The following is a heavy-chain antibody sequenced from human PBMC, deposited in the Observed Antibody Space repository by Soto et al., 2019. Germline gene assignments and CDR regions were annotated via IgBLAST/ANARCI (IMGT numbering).Heavy chain of an antibody. D-gene: IGHD2-2*01. V-gene: IGHV4-34*01. Sequence: QVQLQQWGAGLLKPSETLSLTCAVYGGSFSGYYWSWIRQPPGKGLEWIGEINHSGSTNYNPSLKSRVTISVDTSKNQFSLKLSSVTAADTAVYYCARGDIVVVPAAPFDYWGQGTLVTVSS. CDR1: GGSFSGYY. J-gene: IGHJ4*02. CDR2: INHSGST. CDR3: ARGDIVVVPAAPFDY.